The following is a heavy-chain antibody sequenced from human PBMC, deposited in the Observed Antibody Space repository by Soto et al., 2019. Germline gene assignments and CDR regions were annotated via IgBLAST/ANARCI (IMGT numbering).Heavy chain of an antibody. CDR2: VYYGGNT. CDR1: GGSISSSSYY. J-gene: IGHJ4*02. Sequence: QLQLQESGPGLVKPSETLSLTCTVSGGSISSSSYYWGWIRQPPGKGLEWIGSVYYGGNTYHNPSLKCRVTMSVDTSKRQFSLKLSSVTAADTAVYYCARHFGQWLGRTHPYYFDSWGQGTLVTVSS. V-gene: IGHV4-39*01. CDR3: ARHFGQWLGRTHPYYFDS. D-gene: IGHD6-19*01.